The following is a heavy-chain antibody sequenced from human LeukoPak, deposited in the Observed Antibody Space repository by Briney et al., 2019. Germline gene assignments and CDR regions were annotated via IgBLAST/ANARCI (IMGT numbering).Heavy chain of an antibody. J-gene: IGHJ4*02. CDR3: AKGVPDGGNFDY. V-gene: IGHV3-23*01. D-gene: IGHD3-16*01. Sequence: GGSPRLSCAASEFTFSSYAMSWVRQAPGKGLEWVSAISGSGGSTYYADSVKGRFTISRDNSKNTLFLQMNSLRAEDTAVYYCAKGVPDGGNFDYWGQGTLVTVSS. CDR1: EFTFSSYA. CDR2: ISGSGGST.